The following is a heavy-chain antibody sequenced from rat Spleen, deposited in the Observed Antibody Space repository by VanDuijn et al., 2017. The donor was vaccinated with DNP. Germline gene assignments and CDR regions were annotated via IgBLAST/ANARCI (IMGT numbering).Heavy chain of an antibody. Sequence: EVRLVESGGGLVQAGRSLKLSCVASGFNFNAYWRGWVRQAPGKGLEWMGEVNKDSSTINYTPSLKDKFTISRDNGQSTLYLQMTKQGSEDTVIYYCGRVAYPGGAMDAWGQGISVTVSS. CDR3: GRVAYPGGAMDA. V-gene: IGHV4-2*01. D-gene: IGHD1-4*01. J-gene: IGHJ4*01. CDR1: GFNFNAYW. CDR2: VNKDSSTI.